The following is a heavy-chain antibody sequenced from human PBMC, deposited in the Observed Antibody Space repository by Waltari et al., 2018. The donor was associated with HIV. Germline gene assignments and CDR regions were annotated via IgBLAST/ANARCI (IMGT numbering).Heavy chain of an antibody. Sequence: QVQLQQWGAGLLKPSETLSLTCAVYGGSYRSYSWTWIRQSPGKGLEWIGEINQSGVTSYNPSLSCLITMSGDTSKNQFSLRWSSGTAADTAVYDFASAMDVHYDLARGYYFYGMDVWGQGTTVTVS. CDR2: INQSGVT. J-gene: IGHJ6*02. V-gene: IGHV4-34*02. CDR1: GGSYRSYS. CDR3: ASAMDVHYDLARGYYFYGMDV. D-gene: IGHD3-3*01.